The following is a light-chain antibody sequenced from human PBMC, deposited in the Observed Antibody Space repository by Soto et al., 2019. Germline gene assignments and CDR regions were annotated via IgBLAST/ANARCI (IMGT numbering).Light chain of an antibody. CDR1: QGISNY. Sequence: DIRMTQSPSSLSASVGDRVTLTCRTSQGISNYLAWYQQKPGTVPKLLIYAASTLQSAVPSRFSGRGSGTEFTLTISSLQPEDVATYYCQKYNNAPFTFGPGTKVDIK. J-gene: IGKJ3*01. V-gene: IGKV1-27*01. CDR2: AAS. CDR3: QKYNNAPFT.